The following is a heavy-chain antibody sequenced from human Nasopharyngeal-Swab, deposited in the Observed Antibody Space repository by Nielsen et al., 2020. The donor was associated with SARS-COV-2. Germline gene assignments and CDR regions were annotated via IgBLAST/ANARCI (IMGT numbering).Heavy chain of an antibody. V-gene: IGHV4-34*01. CDR2: INHSGST. J-gene: IGHJ4*02. CDR3: ARGFPGAAAGTDY. D-gene: IGHD6-13*01. Sequence: WSRQSPGKGLEWIGEINHSGSTNYNPSLKSRVTISVDTSKNQFSLKLSSVTAADTAVYYCARGFPGAAAGTDYWGQGTLVTVSS.